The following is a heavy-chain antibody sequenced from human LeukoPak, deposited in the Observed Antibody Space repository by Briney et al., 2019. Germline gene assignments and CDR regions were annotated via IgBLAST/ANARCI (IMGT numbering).Heavy chain of an antibody. J-gene: IGHJ4*02. D-gene: IGHD6-13*01. V-gene: IGHV1-46*01. CDR1: GYTFTSYY. CDR3: AAAAGIGGVDY. CDR2: INPSGGST. Sequence: ASVKVSCKASGYTFTSYYMHWVRQAPGQGLEWMGIINPSGGSTSYAQKFQGRVTMTRDTSTSTVYMELSSLRSEDTAVYYCAAAAGIGGVDYWGQGTLVTVSS.